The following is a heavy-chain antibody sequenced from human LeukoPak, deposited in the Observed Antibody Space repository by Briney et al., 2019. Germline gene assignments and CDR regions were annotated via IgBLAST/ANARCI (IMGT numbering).Heavy chain of an antibody. D-gene: IGHD3-9*01. J-gene: IGHJ4*02. V-gene: IGHV3-23*01. Sequence: AGGSLRLSCAASGFTFSNYAMSWVRQAPGKGLEWVSAITGSGGNTYYADSVKGRFTISRDNSKNTLYLQMNSLRDEDTAVYYCAKWGGSDVLTGYYVPDFWGQGTLVTVSS. CDR1: GFTFSNYA. CDR3: AKWGGSDVLTGYYVPDF. CDR2: ITGSGGNT.